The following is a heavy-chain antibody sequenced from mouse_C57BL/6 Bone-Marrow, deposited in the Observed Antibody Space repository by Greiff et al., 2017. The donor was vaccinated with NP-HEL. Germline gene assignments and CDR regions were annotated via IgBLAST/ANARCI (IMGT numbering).Heavy chain of an antibody. CDR2: IDPSDSYT. Sequence: QVQLQHPGAELVKPGASVKLSCKASGYTFTTYWMQWVKQRPGQGLEWIGEIDPSDSYTNYNQKFKGKATLTVDTSSSTANMQLSSLTSEDSAVYYCARKAYYGRSYEFAYWGQGTLVTVSA. CDR3: ARKAYYGRSYEFAY. D-gene: IGHD1-1*01. CDR1: GYTFTTYW. V-gene: IGHV1-50*01. J-gene: IGHJ3*01.